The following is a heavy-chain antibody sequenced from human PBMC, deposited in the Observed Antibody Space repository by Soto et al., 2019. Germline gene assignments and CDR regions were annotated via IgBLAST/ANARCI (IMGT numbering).Heavy chain of an antibody. CDR1: GFTFRTYA. CDR3: AKNEEAMFQYCFDY. J-gene: IGHJ4*02. V-gene: IGHV3-23*01. Sequence: VGSLRLSCAASGFTFRTYALRWVLQAPGKGLEWVSAISGSGGSTYYAGSAKGRFTICRDNSKNTLYLQMNSLRAEDTAVFFCAKNEEAMFQYCFDYCGQGTLVTVS. CDR2: ISGSGGST. D-gene: IGHD3-10*02.